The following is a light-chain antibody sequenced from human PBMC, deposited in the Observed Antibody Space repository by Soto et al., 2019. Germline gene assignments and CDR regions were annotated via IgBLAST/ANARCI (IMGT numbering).Light chain of an antibody. J-gene: IGLJ1*01. CDR3: CSNGGASTTYV. Sequence: QSALTQPASVSGSPGKSITLSCTGTSSDVGNYNLVSWYQQHPGKAPKLMIYEVNKRPSGVSNRFSGSNSGNTASLTISGLQAEDEADYYCCSNGGASTTYVFGTGTKVTVL. V-gene: IGLV2-23*02. CDR1: SSDVGNYNL. CDR2: EVN.